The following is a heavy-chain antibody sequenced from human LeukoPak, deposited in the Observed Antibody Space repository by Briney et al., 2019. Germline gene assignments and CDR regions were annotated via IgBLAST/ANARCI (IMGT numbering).Heavy chain of an antibody. Sequence: SETLSLTCTVSGGSISSYYWSWIRQPPGKGLEWIGYIYYSGSTNYNPSLESRVTISVDTSKNQFSLKLSSVTAADTAVYYCARDREKNDYVWGSYRLDAFDIWGQGTMVTVSS. J-gene: IGHJ3*02. V-gene: IGHV4-59*12. D-gene: IGHD3-16*02. CDR1: GGSISSYY. CDR3: ARDREKNDYVWGSYRLDAFDI. CDR2: IYYSGST.